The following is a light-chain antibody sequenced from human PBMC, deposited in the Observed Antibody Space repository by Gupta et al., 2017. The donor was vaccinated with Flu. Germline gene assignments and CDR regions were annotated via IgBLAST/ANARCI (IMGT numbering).Light chain of an antibody. Sequence: ATLSCRASQSVNAYYLAWYQQKPGQAPRLLIFVAATRAPGVPDRFSGSGSGTDFTLTISRLEPEDFAVFYCQQYGGSPPMYTFGQGTKLEMK. J-gene: IGKJ2*01. V-gene: IGKV3-20*01. CDR3: QQYGGSPPMYT. CDR1: QSVNAYY. CDR2: VAA.